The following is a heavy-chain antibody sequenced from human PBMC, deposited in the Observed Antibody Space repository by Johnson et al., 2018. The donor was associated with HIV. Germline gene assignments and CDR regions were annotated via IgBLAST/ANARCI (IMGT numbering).Heavy chain of an antibody. J-gene: IGHJ3*01. D-gene: IGHD3-10*01. CDR3: YCTDHCGAGSESKGTFDA. CDR2: ISFDGNLK. V-gene: IGHV3-30*03. CDR1: GLSFSNFG. Sequence: QMLLVESGGGVVQPGKSLTLSCVGSGLSFSNFGIHWVRQAPGKGPEWVAVISFDGNLKKYVDSVKGRFTISRDNSKNTLYLQMTSLRQDDTAVYSCYCTDHCGAGSESKGTFDAWGQGTMVTVSS.